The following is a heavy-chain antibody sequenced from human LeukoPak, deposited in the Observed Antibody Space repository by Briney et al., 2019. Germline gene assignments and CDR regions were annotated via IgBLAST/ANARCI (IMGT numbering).Heavy chain of an antibody. D-gene: IGHD4-17*01. CDR3: ARVLVGDTVTSVDY. Sequence: SETLSLTCTVSGGSISSSSYYWGWIRQPPGKGLEWIGSIYYSGSTYYNPSLKSRVTISVDTSKNQFSLKLSSVTAADTAVYYCARVLVGDTVTSVDYWGQGTLVTVSS. J-gene: IGHJ4*02. V-gene: IGHV4-39*07. CDR2: IYYSGST. CDR1: GGSISSSSYY.